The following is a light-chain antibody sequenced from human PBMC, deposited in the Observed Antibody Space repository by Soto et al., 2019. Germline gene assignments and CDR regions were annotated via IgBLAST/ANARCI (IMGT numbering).Light chain of an antibody. J-gene: IGKJ1*01. CDR1: QSVSSN. V-gene: IGKV3-15*01. Sequence: EIVMTQSPATLSVSPGERATLSCRASQSVSSNLAWYQQKPGQAPRLLIYGASTRATGIPARFSGSGSGTEFTLTISSLQPDDFATYYCQRYNAYWAFGPGTKVDIK. CDR2: GAS. CDR3: QRYNAYWA.